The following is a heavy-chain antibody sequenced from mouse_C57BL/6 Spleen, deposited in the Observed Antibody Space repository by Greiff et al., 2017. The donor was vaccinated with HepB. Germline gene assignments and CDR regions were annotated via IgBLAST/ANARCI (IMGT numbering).Heavy chain of an antibody. Sequence: EVQLVESGGGLVQPKGSLKLSCAASGFTFNTYAMHWVRQAPGKGLEWVARIRSKSSNYATYYADSVKDRFTISRDDSQSMLYLQMNNLKTEDTAMYYCVREGGSSGSSYAMDYWGQGTSVTVSS. CDR1: GFTFNTYA. D-gene: IGHD3-2*02. J-gene: IGHJ4*01. CDR3: VREGGSSGSSYAMDY. V-gene: IGHV10-3*01. CDR2: IRSKSSNYAT.